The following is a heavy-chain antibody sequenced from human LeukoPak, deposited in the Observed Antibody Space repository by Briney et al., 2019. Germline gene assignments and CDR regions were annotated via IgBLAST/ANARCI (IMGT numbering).Heavy chain of an antibody. CDR2: INSGGST. CDR1: GFTVSSNY. J-gene: IGHJ4*02. V-gene: IGHV3-53*01. CDR3: ARGYSSGFERWDYFDY. Sequence: PGGSLRLSCAASGFTVSSNYMNWVRQAPGKGPEWVSLINSGGSTYYADSVKGRFTISRDNSKNTLYLQMNSLRVEDSAVYYCARGYSSGFERWDYFDYWGQGTLVTVSS. D-gene: IGHD6-19*01.